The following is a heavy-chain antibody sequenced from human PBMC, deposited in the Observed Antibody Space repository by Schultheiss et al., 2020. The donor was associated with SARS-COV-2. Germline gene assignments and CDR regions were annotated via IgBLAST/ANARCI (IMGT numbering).Heavy chain of an antibody. J-gene: IGHJ4*02. D-gene: IGHD3-3*01. CDR2: ISSSSSYI. Sequence: GGSLRLSCAASGFTFSSYSMNWVRQAPGKGLEWVSSISSSSSYIYYADSVKGRFTISRDNAKNSLYLQMNSLRAEDTAVYYCARNGFLEWSAAYYFDYWGQGTLVTVSS. V-gene: IGHV3-21*01. CDR3: ARNGFLEWSAAYYFDY. CDR1: GFTFSSYS.